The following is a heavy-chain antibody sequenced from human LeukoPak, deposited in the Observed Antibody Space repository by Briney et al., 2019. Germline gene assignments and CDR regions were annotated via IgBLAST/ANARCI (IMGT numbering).Heavy chain of an antibody. J-gene: IGHJ3*02. CDR1: GYTFTSYY. CDR3: ARLGLTMVRGAKGSAFDI. V-gene: IGHV1-46*01. Sequence: ASVEVSCKASGYTFTSYYMHWVRQAPGQGLEWMGIINPSGGSTSYAQKFQGRVTMTRDTSTSTVYMELSSLRSEDTAVYYCARLGLTMVRGAKGSAFDIWGQGTMVTVSS. D-gene: IGHD3-10*01. CDR2: INPSGGST.